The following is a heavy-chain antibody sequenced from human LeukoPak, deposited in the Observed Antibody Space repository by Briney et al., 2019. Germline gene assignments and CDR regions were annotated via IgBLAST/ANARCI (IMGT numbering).Heavy chain of an antibody. CDR1: GFTMSSHW. CDR2: IECDGST. Sequence: PGGSLRLSCAASGFTMSSHWRHWVRQAPGKGLVCVARIECDGSTDYAHSVKGRFIISRDNAKNPLYLQMNSLRAEDTAVYYCARDGRGPDYWGQGTLVTVSS. CDR3: ARDGRGPDY. J-gene: IGHJ4*02. D-gene: IGHD3/OR15-3a*01. V-gene: IGHV3-74*01.